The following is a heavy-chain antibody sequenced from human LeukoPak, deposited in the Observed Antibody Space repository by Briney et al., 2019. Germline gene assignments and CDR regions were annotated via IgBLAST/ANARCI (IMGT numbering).Heavy chain of an antibody. CDR1: GGSIGSSLYY. Sequence: SETLSLTCTASGGSIGSSLYYWGWIRQPPGKGLEWIGNIYYSGSTYYNPSLKSRVTISIDTSKNQFSLKLSSVTAADTAVYYCARDTGNYPHVAFDIWGQGTLVTVSS. J-gene: IGHJ3*02. V-gene: IGHV4-39*07. D-gene: IGHD1-7*01. CDR3: ARDTGNYPHVAFDI. CDR2: IYYSGST.